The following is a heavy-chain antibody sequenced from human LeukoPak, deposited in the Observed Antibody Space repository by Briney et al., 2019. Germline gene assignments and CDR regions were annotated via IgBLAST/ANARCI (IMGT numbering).Heavy chain of an antibody. J-gene: IGHJ4*02. CDR2: IYYSGST. Sequence: PSETLSLTCTVSGGSISSYYWSWIRQPPGKGLEWIGYIYYSGSTNYNPSLKSRVTISVDTSKNQFSLKLSSVTAADTAVYYCARLRCSGGSCGIGYWGQGTLVTVSS. CDR1: GGSISSYY. V-gene: IGHV4-59*08. CDR3: ARLRCSGGSCGIGY. D-gene: IGHD2-15*01.